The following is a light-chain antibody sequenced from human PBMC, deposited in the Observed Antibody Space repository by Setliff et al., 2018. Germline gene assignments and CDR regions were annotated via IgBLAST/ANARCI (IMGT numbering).Light chain of an antibody. CDR3: CSYAGSYTSLYV. CDR1: SSNVGGYNY. CDR2: DVS. J-gene: IGLJ1*01. Sequence: VLTQPASVSGSPGQSITISCTGTSSNVGGYNYVSWYQQHPGKAPKLMIYDVSKRPSGVPDRFSGSKSGNTASLTISGLQAEDEADYYCCSYAGSYTSLYVFGTGTKVTVL. V-gene: IGLV2-11*01.